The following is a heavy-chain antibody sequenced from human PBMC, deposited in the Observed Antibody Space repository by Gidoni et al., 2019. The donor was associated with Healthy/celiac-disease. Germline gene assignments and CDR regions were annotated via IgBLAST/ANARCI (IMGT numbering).Heavy chain of an antibody. J-gene: IGHJ4*02. CDR3: AKMITFGGVILPYYFDY. V-gene: IGHV3-23*01. Sequence: GSGGSTYYADSVKGRFTISRDNSKNTLYLQMNSLRAEDTAVYYCAKMITFGGVILPYYFDYWGQGTLVTVSS. D-gene: IGHD3-16*02. CDR2: GSGGST.